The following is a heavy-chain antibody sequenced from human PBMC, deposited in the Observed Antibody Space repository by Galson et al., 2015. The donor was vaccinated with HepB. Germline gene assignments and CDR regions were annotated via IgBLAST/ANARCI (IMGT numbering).Heavy chain of an antibody. V-gene: IGHV2-5*02. D-gene: IGHD6-13*01. J-gene: IGHJ4*02. CDR2: IYWDDDK. Sequence: PALVKPTQTLTLTCTFSGFSLSTSQVGVGWIRQPPGKALEWLAFIYWDDDKRYSPSLKSRLTITKDTSRNQVVLTMTNMDPMDTATYYCAHRPHLSSTWNFRYFDNWGQVMFVTVSS. CDR1: GFSLSTSQVG. CDR3: AHRPHLSSTWNFRYFDN.